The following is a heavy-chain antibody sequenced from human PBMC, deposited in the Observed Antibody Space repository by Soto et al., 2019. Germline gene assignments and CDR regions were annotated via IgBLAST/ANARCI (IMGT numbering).Heavy chain of an antibody. CDR2: SKESGST. CDR1: GQSFSGHS. J-gene: IGHJ4*02. V-gene: IGHV4-34*01. Sequence: QVQLQQWGAGLVKPSETLSLSCAVYGQSFSGHSWAWIRQPPGKGLEWIGESKESGSTYYNPSLKSRVTNSTDTSKSQFSLKLSSVRATDTAAYFCARGSGIVALPGELEDVKYDYWGQGTLVNVSS. D-gene: IGHD1-1*01. CDR3: ARGSGIVALPGELEDVKYDY.